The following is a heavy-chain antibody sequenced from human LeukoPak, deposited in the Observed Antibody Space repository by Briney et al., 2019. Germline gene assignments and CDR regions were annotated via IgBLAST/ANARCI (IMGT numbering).Heavy chain of an antibody. CDR3: AKQPLNDYIWEN. CDR2: ISGSGAAT. V-gene: IGHV3-23*01. D-gene: IGHD3-16*01. Sequence: GGSLRLSCAASGFTFSSYVMSWVRQAPGKGLEWVSTISGSGAATYYADSVKGRFTISRDNSKNTMYLQMTSLRAEDTAVYYCAKQPLNDYIWENWGQGTLVTVSS. J-gene: IGHJ4*02. CDR1: GFTFSSYV.